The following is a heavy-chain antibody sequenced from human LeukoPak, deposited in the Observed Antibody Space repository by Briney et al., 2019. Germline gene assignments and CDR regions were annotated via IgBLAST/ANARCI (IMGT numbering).Heavy chain of an antibody. CDR1: GFTFSSYA. J-gene: IGHJ4*02. CDR3: AKAGIAVPATPEY. Sequence: PGGSLRLSCAASGFTFSSYAMNWVRQAPGKGLEWVSVISSSGGTTYYSDSVKGRFIISRDNSKNTLYLQMNNLRAEDTAVYYCAKAGIAVPATPEYCGQGTQVTVSS. V-gene: IGHV3-23*01. D-gene: IGHD6-19*01. CDR2: ISSSGGTT.